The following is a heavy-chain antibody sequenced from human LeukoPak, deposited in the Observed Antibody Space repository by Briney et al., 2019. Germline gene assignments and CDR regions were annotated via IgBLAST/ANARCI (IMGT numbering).Heavy chain of an antibody. J-gene: IGHJ4*02. D-gene: IGHD6-19*01. CDR2: MNPNSGNT. V-gene: IGHV1-8*01. CDR1: GYTFTSYD. CDR3: ARSVAVAGTRDY. Sequence: ASVKVSCKASGYTFTSYDINWVRQATGQGLEWMGWMNPNSGNTGYAQKFQGRVTMTRNTSISTAYMGLSSLRSEDTAVYYCARSVAVAGTRDYWGQGTLVTVSA.